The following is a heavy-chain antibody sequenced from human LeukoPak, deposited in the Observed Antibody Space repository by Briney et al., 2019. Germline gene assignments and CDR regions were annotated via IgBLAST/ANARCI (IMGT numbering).Heavy chain of an antibody. J-gene: IGHJ4*02. CDR1: GFTFSSYA. Sequence: GGSLRLSCAASGFTFSSYAMSWVRQAPGKGLEWVSAISGSGGSTYYADSVKGRFAISRDNSKNTLYLQMNSLRGEDTAVYYCTKDRPEAYFDYWGQGTLVTVSS. V-gene: IGHV3-23*01. D-gene: IGHD2-2*01. CDR3: TKDRPEAYFDY. CDR2: ISGSGGST.